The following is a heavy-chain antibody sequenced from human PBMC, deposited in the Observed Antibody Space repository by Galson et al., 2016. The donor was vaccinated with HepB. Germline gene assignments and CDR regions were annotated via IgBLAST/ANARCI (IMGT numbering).Heavy chain of an antibody. J-gene: IGHJ4*02. V-gene: IGHV3-7*01. CDR1: GFTSRTYW. CDR3: ARDRRVGTGWFYSDY. CDR2: INQDGSDQ. Sequence: SLRLSCAASGFTSRTYWMSWVRQSPGKGLEWVANINQDGSDQDYVDSVKGRFTISKDNAKNSLYLQMNNLTAEDTAVYFCARDRRVGTGWFYSDYWGQGTLVTVSS. D-gene: IGHD6-19*01.